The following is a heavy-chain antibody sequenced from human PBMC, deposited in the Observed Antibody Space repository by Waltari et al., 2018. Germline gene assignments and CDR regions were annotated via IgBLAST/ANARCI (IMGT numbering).Heavy chain of an antibody. V-gene: IGHV3-7*04. CDR1: RFTFSTYW. D-gene: IGHD3-10*01. CDR2: TNQDGSEK. Sequence: EVPLVEPGGGLVQPGGSLRLSCAASRFTFSTYWMSWVRQSPGKGLEWVARTNQDGSEKYYVDSVKGRFTISRDNAKNSLYLQMNSLRAEDTAIYYCARDRNNYYVDYWGQGTLVTVSS. CDR3: ARDRNNYYVDY. J-gene: IGHJ4*02.